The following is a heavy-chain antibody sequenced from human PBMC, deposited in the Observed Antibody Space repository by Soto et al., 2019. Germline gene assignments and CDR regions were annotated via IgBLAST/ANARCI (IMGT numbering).Heavy chain of an antibody. D-gene: IGHD1-20*01. CDR3: TRDVNWNDGWYYYYGMDV. Sequence: GGSLRLSCTASGFTFGDYAMSWFRQAPGKGLEWVGFIRSKAYGGTTEYAASVKGRFTISRDDSKSIAYLQMNSLKTEDTAVYYCTRDVNWNDGWYYYYGMDVWGQGTRVTVSS. J-gene: IGHJ6*02. CDR1: GFTFGDYA. V-gene: IGHV3-49*03. CDR2: IRSKAYGGTT.